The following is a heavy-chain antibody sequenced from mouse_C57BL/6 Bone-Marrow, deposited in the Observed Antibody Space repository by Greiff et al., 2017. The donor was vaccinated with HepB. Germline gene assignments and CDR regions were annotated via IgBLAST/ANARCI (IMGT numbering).Heavy chain of an antibody. CDR1: GFSFNTYA. CDR2: IRSKSNNYAT. CDR3: VSSTVVPFAY. J-gene: IGHJ3*01. Sequence: EVMLVESGGGLVQPKGSLKLSCAASGFSFNTYAMNWVRQAPGKGLEWVARIRSKSNNYATYYADSVKDRFTISRDDSESMLYLQMNNLKTEDTAMYYCVSSTVVPFAYWGQGTLVTVSA. V-gene: IGHV10-1*01. D-gene: IGHD1-1*01.